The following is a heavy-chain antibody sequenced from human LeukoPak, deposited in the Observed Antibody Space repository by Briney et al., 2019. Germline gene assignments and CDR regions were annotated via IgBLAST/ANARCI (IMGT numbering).Heavy chain of an antibody. J-gene: IGHJ4*02. CDR3: AKRGPNYYFDY. Sequence: GGSLRLSCAASGFTFSTYGMHWVRRAPGKGLEWVSSVVGSGGGAYYADSMKGRFTISTDNSKNTLYLQMDSLRAEDTAVYYCAKRGPNYYFDYWGQGTLVTVSS. CDR1: GFTFSTYG. D-gene: IGHD2-8*01. V-gene: IGHV3-23*01. CDR2: VVGSGGGA.